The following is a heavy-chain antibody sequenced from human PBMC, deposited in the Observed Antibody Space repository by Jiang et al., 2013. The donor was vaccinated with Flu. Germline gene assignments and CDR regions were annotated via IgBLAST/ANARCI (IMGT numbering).Heavy chain of an antibody. Sequence: GLVKPSETLSLTCTVSGGSISSYYWSWIRQPPGKGLEWIGFIYYSGSTNYNPSLKSRVTISLDTSKNQFSLKLSSVTAADTAVYYCARWLGGNRDYGMDVWGQGTTVTVSS. CDR1: GGSISSYY. D-gene: IGHD6-19*01. J-gene: IGHJ6*02. CDR2: IYYSGST. V-gene: IGHV4-59*01. CDR3: ARWLGGNRDYGMDV.